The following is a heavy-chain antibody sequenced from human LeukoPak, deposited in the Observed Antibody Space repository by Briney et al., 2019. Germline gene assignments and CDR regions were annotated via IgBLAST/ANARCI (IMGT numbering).Heavy chain of an antibody. V-gene: IGHV3-9*01. Sequence: GGSLRLSCAVSGFIFDDYAMHWVRQAPGKGLEWVSGITWGRDNLAYAASVKGRFTNSRDNRKNLLHLQMNGLRPDDSAVYYCVKDLGSAITSVLALDVWGQGTTVTVSS. CDR2: ITWGRDNL. CDR3: VKDLGSAITSVLALDV. D-gene: IGHD2-15*01. CDR1: GFIFDDYA. J-gene: IGHJ6*02.